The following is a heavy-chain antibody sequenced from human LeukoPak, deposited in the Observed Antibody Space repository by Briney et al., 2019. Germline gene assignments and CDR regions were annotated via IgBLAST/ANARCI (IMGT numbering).Heavy chain of an antibody. Sequence: ASVKVSCKASGYTFTSYYMHWVRQAPGQGLEWMGIINPSGGSTSYAQKFQSRVTMTRDMSTSTVYMELSSLRSEDTAVYYCARVGYSSRPNDAFDIWGQGTMVTVSS. D-gene: IGHD5-18*01. CDR3: ARVGYSSRPNDAFDI. CDR2: INPSGGST. J-gene: IGHJ3*02. CDR1: GYTFTSYY. V-gene: IGHV1-46*01.